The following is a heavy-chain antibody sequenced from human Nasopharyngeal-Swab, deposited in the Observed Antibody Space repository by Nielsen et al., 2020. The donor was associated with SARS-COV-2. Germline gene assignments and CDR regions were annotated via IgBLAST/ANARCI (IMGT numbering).Heavy chain of an antibody. D-gene: IGHD2-21*02. CDR3: ARGGDWRFDP. CDR1: GASISSDKW. Sequence: SETLSLTCAVSGASISSDKWWRWVRQPPGTGLEWIGEIYHTGRTNYNPSLKSRVTMSVDKSKNQFSLNLFSVTAADTAVYFCARGGDWRFDPWGQGILVTVSS. J-gene: IGHJ5*02. CDR2: IYHTGRT. V-gene: IGHV4-4*02.